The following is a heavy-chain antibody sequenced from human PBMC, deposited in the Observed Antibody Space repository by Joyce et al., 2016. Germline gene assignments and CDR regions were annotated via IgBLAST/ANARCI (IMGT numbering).Heavy chain of an antibody. Sequence: EVQLVESGGGLVKPGGSLRLSCAASGITFSNAWMSWVRQAPGKGLEWVGLIKSKTDGGTTDYAAPVKGRFTISRDDSKNTLYLQMNSLKSEDTAVYYCTTDQARWGFDYWGQGTLVTVSS. J-gene: IGHJ4*02. CDR3: TTDQARWGFDY. CDR1: GITFSNAW. CDR2: IKSKTDGGTT. V-gene: IGHV3-15*01. D-gene: IGHD3-16*01.